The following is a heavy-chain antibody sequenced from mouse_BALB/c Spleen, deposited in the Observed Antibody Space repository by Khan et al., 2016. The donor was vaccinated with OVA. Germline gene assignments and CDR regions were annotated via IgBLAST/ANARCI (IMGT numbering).Heavy chain of an antibody. CDR3: ARYDYDYDGAFAY. V-gene: IGHV3-8*02. CDR1: GDSITSGY. J-gene: IGHJ3*01. Sequence: VQLKESGPSLVKPSQTLSLTCSVTGDSITSGYWNWIRKFPGNKLEYMGYISYSGSTYYNPSLNSRISITRDTSKNQYYLQLNSVTTEDTATYYCARYDYDYDGAFAYWGQGTLVTVAA. D-gene: IGHD2-4*01. CDR2: ISYSGST.